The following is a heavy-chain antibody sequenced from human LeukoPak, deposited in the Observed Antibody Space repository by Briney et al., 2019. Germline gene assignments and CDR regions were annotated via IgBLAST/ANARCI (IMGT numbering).Heavy chain of an antibody. CDR2: ISPNGGST. J-gene: IGHJ4*02. CDR1: GYTFTSYY. V-gene: IGHV1-46*01. CDR3: AREQVGGYSYGLDY. D-gene: IGHD5-18*01. Sequence: ASVKVSCKASGYTFTSYYVHWVRQAPGQGLEWMTRISPNGGSTRYAQRFQGRVTMTRDTSTSTVYMELSSLRSEDTAVYYCAREQVGGYSYGLDYWGQGTLVTVSS.